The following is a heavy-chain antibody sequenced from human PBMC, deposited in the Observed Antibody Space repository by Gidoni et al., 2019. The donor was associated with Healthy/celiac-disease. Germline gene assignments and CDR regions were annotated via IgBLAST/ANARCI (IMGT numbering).Heavy chain of an antibody. CDR3: ARDQLVREDYYGMDV. J-gene: IGHJ6*02. CDR2: SNPSGGST. Sequence: QVQLVPSGAEVKKPGASVKFSCNASGYTFTSYYMHWVRQAPGQGLEWMGISNPSGGSTSYEKKCQGRVTMTRDKSTSKVYMELSSLRSEDTAVDYCARDQLVREDYYGMDVWGQGTTVTVSS. CDR1: GYTFTSYY. D-gene: IGHD6-13*01. V-gene: IGHV1-46*01.